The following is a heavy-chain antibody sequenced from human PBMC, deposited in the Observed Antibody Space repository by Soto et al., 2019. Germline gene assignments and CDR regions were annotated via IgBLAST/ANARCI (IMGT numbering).Heavy chain of an antibody. Sequence: QVQLVQSGAEMKKPGASVKVSCEASGYTFNSYGITWVRQAPGQGLEWIGWISAYNGKTNYAQNLQGRVTMTTDTSTSTAHMELRSLIFDDTAVYFCARRPRDRAPDFWGQGTLVTVSS. CDR3: ARRPRDRAPDF. V-gene: IGHV1-18*01. J-gene: IGHJ4*02. D-gene: IGHD3-22*01. CDR1: GYTFNSYG. CDR2: ISAYNGKT.